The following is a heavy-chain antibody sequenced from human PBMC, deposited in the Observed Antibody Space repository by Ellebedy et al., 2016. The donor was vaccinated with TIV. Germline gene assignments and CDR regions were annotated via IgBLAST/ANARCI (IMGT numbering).Heavy chain of an antibody. CDR3: ATLNY. V-gene: IGHV4-39*01. Sequence: SETLSLXCTVSGGSISSSNYYWDWIRQPPGKGLEWIGNIYYSGSTNYNPSLKSRVTISVDTSKNQFSLKLSSVSAADTAVYYCATLNYWGQGTLVTVSS. CDR1: GGSISSSNYY. J-gene: IGHJ4*02. CDR2: IYYSGST.